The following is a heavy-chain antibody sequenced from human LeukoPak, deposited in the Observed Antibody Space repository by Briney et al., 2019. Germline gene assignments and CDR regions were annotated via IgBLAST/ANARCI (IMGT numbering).Heavy chain of an antibody. CDR1: GGSVSSRSYY. CDR3: ARDPADY. Sequence: SETLSLTCTVSGGSVSSRSYYWGWIRQPPGKGLEWIGSNYYGGSTHYSPSLKSRVTISVDTSKNQFSLKLSSVTAADTAVYYCARDPADYWGQGTLVTVSS. J-gene: IGHJ4*02. V-gene: IGHV4-39*02. CDR2: NYYGGST.